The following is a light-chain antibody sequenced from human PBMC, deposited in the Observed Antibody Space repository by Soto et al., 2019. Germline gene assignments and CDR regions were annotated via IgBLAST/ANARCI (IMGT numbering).Light chain of an antibody. CDR2: GAS. J-gene: IGKJ1*01. CDR1: QSVISGF. Sequence: EIVLAQSPGSLCLSPGGRTTVPCRPSQSVISGFLAWYQHRRGQAPRLLIYGASTRATGIPDRCSGGGSGTDYTLSISRQDTQDFFGYICQHYHRSGTFGPGTKVDIK. V-gene: IGKV3-20*01. CDR3: QHYHRSGT.